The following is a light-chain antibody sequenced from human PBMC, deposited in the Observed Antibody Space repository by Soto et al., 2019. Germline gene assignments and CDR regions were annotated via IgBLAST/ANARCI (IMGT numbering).Light chain of an antibody. Sequence: DIEMTQSPSSLSSSVGDIFTITGRASQSISSYLNWYQQKPGKAPKLLIYAASSLQSGVPSRFSGSGSGTDFTLTISSLQPEDFATYYCQQSYSTPWTFGQGTKVDIK. CDR2: AAS. CDR1: QSISSY. V-gene: IGKV1-39*01. J-gene: IGKJ1*01. CDR3: QQSYSTPWT.